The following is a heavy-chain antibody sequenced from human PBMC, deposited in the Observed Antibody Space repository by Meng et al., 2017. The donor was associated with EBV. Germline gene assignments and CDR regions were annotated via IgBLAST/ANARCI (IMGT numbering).Heavy chain of an antibody. J-gene: IGHJ4*02. CDR2: FLPRLGAP. Sequence: VQLGKSAGVVTTPVSSVKVSCKTSGGPFRYYDISWVRQAPGQGLEWLGGFLPRLGAPNYAQKFHGRVKITADESTSTHYMDLSSLRSEDTAIYYCASESGRGYTPDYWGQGTLVTVSS. CDR1: GGPFRYYD. V-gene: IGHV1-69*01. D-gene: IGHD3-10*01. CDR3: ASESGRGYTPDY.